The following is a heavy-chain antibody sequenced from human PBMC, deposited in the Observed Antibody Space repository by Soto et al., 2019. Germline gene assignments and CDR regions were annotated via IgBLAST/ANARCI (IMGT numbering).Heavy chain of an antibody. J-gene: IGHJ5*02. Sequence: EVQLVESGGGLVQPGGSLRLSCAASGFTFTSHWMHWVRQAPGKGPVWVSRINGDGSSISCADSVKGRFTISRDNAKNTLYLQMNSLRAEDTAVYYCAREIIAVIGTIRWFDPWGQGTLVTVSS. CDR1: GFTFTSHW. CDR3: AREIIAVIGTIRWFDP. CDR2: INGDGSSI. V-gene: IGHV3-74*01. D-gene: IGHD6-13*01.